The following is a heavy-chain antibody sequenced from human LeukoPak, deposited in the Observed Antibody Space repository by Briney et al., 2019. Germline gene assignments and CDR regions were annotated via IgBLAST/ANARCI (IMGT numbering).Heavy chain of an antibody. CDR2: ISSGSSYI. D-gene: IGHD3-10*01. Sequence: PGGSLRLSCAASGFSFSSYSMNWVRQAPGKGLEWVSSISSGSSYIYYADSVKGRFTISRDNAKNSLYLQMNSLRAEDTAVYYCASLPGENCWGQGTLVTVSS. J-gene: IGHJ4*02. V-gene: IGHV3-21*01. CDR1: GFSFSSYS. CDR3: ASLPGENC.